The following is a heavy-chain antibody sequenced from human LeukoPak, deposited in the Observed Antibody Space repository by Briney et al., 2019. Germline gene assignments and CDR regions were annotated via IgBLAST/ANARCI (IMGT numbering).Heavy chain of an antibody. D-gene: IGHD6-13*01. CDR1: GFVFNAYS. CDR2: ISGGTNTV. CDR3: AREGSSSRFDY. V-gene: IGHV3-21*01. Sequence: GGSLRLSCAASGFVFNAYSFHWVRQAPGKGLEWVSSISGGTNTVNYADSVKGRFTISRDNARNSLYLQMNSLRAEDTAVYYCAREGSSSRFDYWGQGTLVTVSS. J-gene: IGHJ4*02.